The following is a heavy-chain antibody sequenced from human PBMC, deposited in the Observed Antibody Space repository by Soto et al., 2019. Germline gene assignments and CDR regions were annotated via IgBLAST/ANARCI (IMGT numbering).Heavy chain of an antibody. D-gene: IGHD2-2*02. CDR2: MNPNSGNT. V-gene: IGHV1-8*01. J-gene: IGHJ3*02. Sequence: ASVKVSCKASGYTFTSYDINWVRQATGQGLEWMGWMNPNSGNTGYAQKFQGRVTMTRNTSISTAYMELSSLRSEDTAVYYCARRVSIPDCSSTSCHRGTAFAIWGQGTMVNVS. CDR3: ARRVSIPDCSSTSCHRGTAFAI. CDR1: GYTFTSYD.